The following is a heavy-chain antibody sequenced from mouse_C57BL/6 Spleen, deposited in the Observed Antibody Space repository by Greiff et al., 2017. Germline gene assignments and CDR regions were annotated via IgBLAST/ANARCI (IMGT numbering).Heavy chain of an antibody. CDR3: VRGTGYFDV. CDR1: GFSFNTYA. Sequence: EVQVVESGGGLVQPKGSLKLSCAASGFSFNTYAMNWVRQAPGKGLEWVARIRSKSNNYATYYADSVKDRFTISRDDSESMLYLQMNNLKTEDTAMYYCVRGTGYFDVWGTGTTVTVSS. CDR2: IRSKSNNYAT. V-gene: IGHV10-1*01. D-gene: IGHD3-3*01. J-gene: IGHJ1*03.